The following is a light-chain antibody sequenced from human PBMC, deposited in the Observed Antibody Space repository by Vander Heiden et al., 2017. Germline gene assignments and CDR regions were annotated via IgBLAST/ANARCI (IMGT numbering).Light chain of an antibody. Sequence: DIQMTQSPSSLSASVGDRVTITCRASQSISSYLNWYQQKPGKAPKLLIYAASSWQSGVPSRFSGSGSGTDFTLTISSLQPEDFATYYCQQSDSTPGTFGQGTKLEIK. J-gene: IGKJ2*02. CDR2: AAS. CDR3: QQSDSTPGT. V-gene: IGKV1-39*01. CDR1: QSISSY.